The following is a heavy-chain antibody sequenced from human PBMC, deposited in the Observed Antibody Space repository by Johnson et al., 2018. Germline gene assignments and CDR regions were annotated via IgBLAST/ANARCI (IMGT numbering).Heavy chain of an antibody. Sequence: VQLVQSGGGLVQPGGSLRLSCAASGFTFSSYWMSWVRQAPGKGLEWVANIKQDGSEKYYVDAVKGRSTISRDNAKNSLFLQMNSLRAEDTAVYYFASSKHPDAFDIGGQGTMVTVSS. V-gene: IGHV3-7*01. CDR2: IKQDGSEK. CDR1: GFTFSSYW. CDR3: ASSKHPDAFDI. J-gene: IGHJ3*02.